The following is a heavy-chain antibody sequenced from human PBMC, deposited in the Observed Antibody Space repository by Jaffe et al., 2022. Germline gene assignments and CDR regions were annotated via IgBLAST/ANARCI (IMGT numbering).Heavy chain of an antibody. CDR2: IYYSGST. CDR1: GGSVSSGSYY. V-gene: IGHV4-61*01. Sequence: QVQLQESGPGLVKPSETLSLTCTVSGGSVSSGSYYWSWIRQPPGKGLEWIGYIYYSGSTNYNPSLKSRVTISVDTSKNQFSLKLSSVTAADTAVYYCARESLGYCSGGSCYSSYYYYYYYMDVWGKGTTVTVSS. J-gene: IGHJ6*03. CDR3: ARESLGYCSGGSCYSSYYYYYYYMDV. D-gene: IGHD2-15*01.